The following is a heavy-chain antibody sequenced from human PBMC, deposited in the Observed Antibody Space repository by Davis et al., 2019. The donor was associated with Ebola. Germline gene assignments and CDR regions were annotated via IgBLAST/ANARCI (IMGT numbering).Heavy chain of an antibody. J-gene: IGHJ3*02. CDR1: GGAFSSYV. CDR3: ASRTLLYYYDSGNAFDI. D-gene: IGHD3-22*01. V-gene: IGHV1-69*05. CDR2: IIPMFGTA. Sequence: SVKVSCKASGGAFSSYVISGVRQAPGQGLEWMGGIIPMFGTANYAQKFQGKVTMTRDTSISTAYMELSRLRSDDTAVYYCASRTLLYYYDSGNAFDIWGQGTMVTVSS.